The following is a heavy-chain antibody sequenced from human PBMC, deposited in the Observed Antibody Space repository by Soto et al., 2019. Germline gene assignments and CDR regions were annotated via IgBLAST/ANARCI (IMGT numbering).Heavy chain of an antibody. CDR1: GGSISSSNW. V-gene: IGHV4-4*02. CDR3: AREGPRTIFGVVIRATRWFDP. CDR2: IYHSGST. Sequence: PSETLSLTCAVSGGSISSSNWWSWVRQPPGKGLEWIGEIYHSGSTNYNPSLKSRVTISVDKSKNQFSLKLSSVTAADTAVYYCAREGPRTIFGVVIRATRWFDPWGQGTLVTVSS. J-gene: IGHJ5*02. D-gene: IGHD3-3*01.